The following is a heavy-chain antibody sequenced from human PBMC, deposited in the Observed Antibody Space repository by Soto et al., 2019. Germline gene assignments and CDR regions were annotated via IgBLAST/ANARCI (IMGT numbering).Heavy chain of an antibody. V-gene: IGHV4-34*01. D-gene: IGHD3-3*01. CDR3: ARGRIFGDYFDY. Sequence: SETLSLTCVVYGGSFSGYYWSWIRQPPGKGLEWIGEINHSGSTNYNPSLKSRVTISVDTSKNQFSLKLSSVTAADTAVYYCARGRIFGDYFDYWGQGTLVTVSS. CDR1: GGSFSGYY. CDR2: INHSGST. J-gene: IGHJ4*02.